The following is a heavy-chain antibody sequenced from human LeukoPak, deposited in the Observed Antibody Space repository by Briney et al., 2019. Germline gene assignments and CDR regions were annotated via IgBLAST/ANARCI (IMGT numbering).Heavy chain of an antibody. CDR1: GFTFSSYG. CDR3: ARDAGHYDFWSGYDINWFDP. D-gene: IGHD3-3*01. J-gene: IGHJ5*02. Sequence: GGSLRLSCAASGFTFSSYGMHWVRQAPGKGLGWVAVIWYDGSNKYYADSVKGRFTISRDNSKNTLYLQMNSLRAEDTAVYYCARDAGHYDFWSGYDINWFDPWGQGTLVTVSS. V-gene: IGHV3-33*01. CDR2: IWYDGSNK.